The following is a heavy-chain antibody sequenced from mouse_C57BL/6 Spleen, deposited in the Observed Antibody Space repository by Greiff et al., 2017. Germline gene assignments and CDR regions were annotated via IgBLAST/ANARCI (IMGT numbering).Heavy chain of an antibody. Sequence: VKVVESGPGLVAPSQSLPITCTASGFSLTSYGVHWVRQPPGKGLEWLVVIWSDGSTTYNSALKSRLSISKDNSKSQVFLKMNSLQTDATAMYYCARQRSSYAMDYWGQGTSVTVSS. CDR3: ARQRSSYAMDY. CDR1: GFSLTSYG. D-gene: IGHD1-1*01. V-gene: IGHV2-6-1*01. J-gene: IGHJ4*01. CDR2: IWSDGST.